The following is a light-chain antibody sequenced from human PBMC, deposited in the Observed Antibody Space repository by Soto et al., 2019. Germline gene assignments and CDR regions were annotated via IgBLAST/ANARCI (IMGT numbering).Light chain of an antibody. CDR3: SSYAGSNNYV. CDR1: SSDVGNYNY. Sequence: QSVLTQPPSASGSPGQSVTISCTGTSSDVGNYNYVSWYRQHPGKAPKLMIYEVFKRPSGVPARFSGSKSGNTASLTVSGLQAEDEADYYCSSYAGSNNYVFGTGTKVTVL. CDR2: EVF. V-gene: IGLV2-8*01. J-gene: IGLJ1*01.